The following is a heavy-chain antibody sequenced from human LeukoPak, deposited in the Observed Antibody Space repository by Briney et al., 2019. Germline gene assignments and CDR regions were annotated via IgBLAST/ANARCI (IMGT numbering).Heavy chain of an antibody. D-gene: IGHD1/OR15-1a*01. J-gene: IGHJ3*02. V-gene: IGHV4-30-2*01. CDR3: ARGTNDAFDI. Sequence: TLSLTCAVSGGSISSGGYSWSWIRQPPGKGLEWIGYIYHSGSTYYNPSLKSRVTISVDRSKNQFSLKLSSVTAAETAVYYCARGTNDAFDIWGQGTMVTVSS. CDR2: IYHSGST. CDR1: GGSISSGGYS.